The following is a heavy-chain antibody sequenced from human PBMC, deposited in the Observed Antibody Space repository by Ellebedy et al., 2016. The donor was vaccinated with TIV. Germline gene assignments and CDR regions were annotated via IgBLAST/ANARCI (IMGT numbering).Heavy chain of an antibody. V-gene: IGHV3-30*04. CDR1: GFTFSPYA. D-gene: IGHD2-2*01. CDR2: ISYDGSNE. J-gene: IGHJ4*02. Sequence: PGGSLRLSCAASGFTFSPYAMHWVRQAPGKGLEWVASISYDGSNENYADSVKGRFTISRDNSKNTLYLQMNSLRAEDTAVYYCARDIVVVPAAMPVGLGYWGQGTLVTVSS. CDR3: ARDIVVVPAAMPVGLGY.